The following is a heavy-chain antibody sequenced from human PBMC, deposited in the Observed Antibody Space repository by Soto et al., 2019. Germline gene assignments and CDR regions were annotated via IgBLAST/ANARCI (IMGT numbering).Heavy chain of an antibody. D-gene: IGHD5-12*01. CDR1: GYTFTSYG. CDR3: ARGRYSGYDLDAFDI. CDR2: ISAYNGNT. V-gene: IGHV1-18*01. J-gene: IGHJ3*02. Sequence: GPSVKVSCKASGYTFTSYGISWVRQAPGQGLEWMGWISAYNGNTNYAQKLQGRVTTTTDTSTSTAYMELRSLRSDDTAVYYCARGRYSGYDLDAFDIWGQGTMVTVSS.